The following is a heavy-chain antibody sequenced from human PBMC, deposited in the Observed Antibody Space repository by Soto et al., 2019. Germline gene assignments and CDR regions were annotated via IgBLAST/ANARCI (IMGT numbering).Heavy chain of an antibody. Sequence: SETLSLTCAVYGGSFSGYYWSWIRQPPGKGLEWIGEINHSGSTNYNPSLKSRVTISVDTSKNQFSLKLSSVTAADTAVYYCARARYSGSYYPYYGMDVWGQGTTVTVS. CDR3: ARARYSGSYYPYYGMDV. CDR1: GGSFSGYY. J-gene: IGHJ6*02. V-gene: IGHV4-34*01. CDR2: INHSGST. D-gene: IGHD3-10*01.